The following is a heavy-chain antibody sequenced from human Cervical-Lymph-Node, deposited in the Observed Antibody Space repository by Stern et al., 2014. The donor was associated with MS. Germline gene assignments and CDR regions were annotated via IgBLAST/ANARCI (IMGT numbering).Heavy chain of an antibody. V-gene: IGHV4-30-2*01. CDR1: GDSISSSGYS. CDR3: ARGEYHALTGYSEDFQH. Sequence: QLQLQESGSGLVKPSQTLSLTCAVSGDSISSSGYSWNWIRQPPGKGLEWIGYIYHTGSTYYNPSLKSRVTISFDRSKNQFSLKLSSVTAADTAVYYCARGEYHALTGYSEDFQHWGQGILVTVSS. D-gene: IGHD3-9*01. CDR2: IYHTGST. J-gene: IGHJ1*01.